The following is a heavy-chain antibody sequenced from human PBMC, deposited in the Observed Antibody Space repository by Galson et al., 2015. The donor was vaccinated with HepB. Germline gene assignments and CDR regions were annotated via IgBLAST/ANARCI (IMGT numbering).Heavy chain of an antibody. CDR1: GFSLSNGRMG. J-gene: IGHJ5*02. V-gene: IGHV2-26*01. CDR3: ARKEPLDSFSTSYGFDP. Sequence: PALVKPTQTLTLTCTVSGFSLSNGRMGVSWIRQSPGKALEWLAHIFSIDEKSYSSSLKSRLTISKDTSKNQVVLTMTDMDPVDTATYYCARKEPLDSFSTSYGFDPWGQGILVTVSS. CDR2: IFSIDEK. D-gene: IGHD2-2*01.